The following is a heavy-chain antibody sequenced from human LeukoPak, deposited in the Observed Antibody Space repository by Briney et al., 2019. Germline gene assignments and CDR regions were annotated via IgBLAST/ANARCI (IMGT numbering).Heavy chain of an antibody. V-gene: IGHV3-43*02. Sequence: GGSLRLSCAAAGFTFHNYAIHWVRQAPGKGLEWVSLTSGDGITTYFADSVKGRFTISRDNSKSSLFLQMNSLRTEDTALYYCARDHVYGGADYWGQGTLVTVSS. CDR3: ARDHVYGGADY. CDR1: GFTFHNYA. CDR2: TSGDGITT. D-gene: IGHD5/OR15-5a*01. J-gene: IGHJ4*02.